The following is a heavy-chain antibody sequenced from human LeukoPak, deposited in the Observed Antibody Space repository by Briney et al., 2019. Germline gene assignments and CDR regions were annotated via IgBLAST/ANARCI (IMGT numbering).Heavy chain of an antibody. D-gene: IGHD6-13*01. Sequence: PSETLSLTCTVSGGSISSSSYYWGWIRQPPGKGLEWIGSIYYSGSTYYNPSLKSRVTISVDTSKNQFSLKLSFVTAADTAVYYCARQGSGSSPPYFDYWGQGTLVTVSS. V-gene: IGHV4-39*01. CDR2: IYYSGST. CDR1: GGSISSSSYY. J-gene: IGHJ4*02. CDR3: ARQGSGSSPPYFDY.